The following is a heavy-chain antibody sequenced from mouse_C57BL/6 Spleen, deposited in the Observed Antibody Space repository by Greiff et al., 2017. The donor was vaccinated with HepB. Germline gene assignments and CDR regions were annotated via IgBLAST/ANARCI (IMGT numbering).Heavy chain of an antibody. CDR3: SRYPSLYEYDWFDY. D-gene: IGHD2-4*01. Sequence: VKLQQSGAELVQPGASVKLSCTASGFNIKDYYMHWVQQRTEQGLEWIGRIDPEDGETKYAPKFQGKATITADTSSNTAYLQHSSLTSEDTDVYDWSRYPSLYEYDWFDYWGQGTTLTVSS. CDR2: IDPEDGET. CDR1: GFNIKDYY. V-gene: IGHV14-2*01. J-gene: IGHJ2*01.